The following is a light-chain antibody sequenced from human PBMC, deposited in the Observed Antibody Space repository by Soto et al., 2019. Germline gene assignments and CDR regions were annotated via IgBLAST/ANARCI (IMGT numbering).Light chain of an antibody. J-gene: IGLJ2*01. Sequence: SYELTQPPSVSVAPGKTARLTCGGNNIGSKSVHWYQQKPGQAPVLVIYYDSDRPSGIPERFSGSNSGNTATLTISRVEAGDEADYYCQVWDSSSDPYVVFGGGTKLTVL. CDR2: YDS. CDR1: NIGSKS. CDR3: QVWDSSSDPYVV. V-gene: IGLV3-21*04.